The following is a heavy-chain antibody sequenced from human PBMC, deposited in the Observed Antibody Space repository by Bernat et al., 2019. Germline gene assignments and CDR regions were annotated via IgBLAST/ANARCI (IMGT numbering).Heavy chain of an antibody. J-gene: IGHJ5*02. CDR1: GFTFSSYW. CDR3: ARGKDWFDP. V-gene: IGHV3-7*03. CDR2: IKQDGSEK. Sequence: EVQLVESGGGLVQPGGSLRLSCAASGFTFSSYWMSWVRQAPGKGLAWGANIKQDGSEKDYVDSVKGRFTISRDNAKNSLYLQMNRLRAGDTAVYYCARGKDWFDPWGQGTLVTVSS.